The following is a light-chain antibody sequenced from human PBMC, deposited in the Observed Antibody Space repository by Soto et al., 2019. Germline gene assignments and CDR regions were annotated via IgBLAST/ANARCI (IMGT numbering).Light chain of an antibody. V-gene: IGKV1-33*01. CDR3: QQYDNLPA. CDR1: QDISNY. Sequence: DIQMTQSPSSLSASVGARVPITCQASQDISNYLNWYQQKPGKAPKLLIYDASNLETGVPSRFSGSGSGTDFTFTISSLQPEDIATYYCQQYDNLPAFGGGTKVDIK. CDR2: DAS. J-gene: IGKJ4*01.